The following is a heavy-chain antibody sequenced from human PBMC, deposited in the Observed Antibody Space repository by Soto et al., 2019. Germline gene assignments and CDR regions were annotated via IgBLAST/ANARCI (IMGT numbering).Heavy chain of an antibody. V-gene: IGHV3-30*18. CDR3: AKGLGLWNSLNYYYYMDV. J-gene: IGHJ6*03. CDR1: GFTFSSYG. CDR2: ISYDGSNK. D-gene: IGHD1-7*01. Sequence: QVQLVESGGGVVQPGRSLRLSCAASGFTFSSYGMHWVRQAPGKGLEWVAVISYDGSNKYYADSVKGRFTISRANSKNTLYLQMNSLRAEDTAVYYCAKGLGLWNSLNYYYYMDVWGKGTTVTVSS.